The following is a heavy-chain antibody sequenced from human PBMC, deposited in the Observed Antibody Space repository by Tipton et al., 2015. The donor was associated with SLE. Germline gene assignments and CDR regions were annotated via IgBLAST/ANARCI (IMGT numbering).Heavy chain of an antibody. V-gene: IGHV4-61*02. CDR1: GDSISRGLYY. CDR3: AREQWGYYYMDV. D-gene: IGHD7-27*01. Sequence: TLSLTCTVSGDSISRGLYYWTWIRQPAGKTLEWIGRAYTSDSTNYSPSLKSRVTISVDASKNQFSLKMTSVTAADTAVYYCAREQWGYYYMDVWGKGTMVTVAS. CDR2: AYTSDST. J-gene: IGHJ6*03.